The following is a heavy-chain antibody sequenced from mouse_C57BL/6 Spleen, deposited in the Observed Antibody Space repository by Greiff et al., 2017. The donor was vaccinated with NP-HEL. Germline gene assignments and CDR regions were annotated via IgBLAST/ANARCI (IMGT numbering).Heavy chain of an antibody. CDR1: GYTFTDYY. D-gene: IGHD3-2*02. CDR3: ARRAAQAPYFDY. Sequence: VQLQQSGPELVKPGASVKISCKASGYTFTDYYMNWVKQSHGKSLEWIGDINPNNGGTSYNQKFKGKATLTVDKSSSTAYMELRSLTSEDSAVYYCARRAAQAPYFDYWGQGTTLTVSS. V-gene: IGHV1-26*01. CDR2: INPNNGGT. J-gene: IGHJ2*01.